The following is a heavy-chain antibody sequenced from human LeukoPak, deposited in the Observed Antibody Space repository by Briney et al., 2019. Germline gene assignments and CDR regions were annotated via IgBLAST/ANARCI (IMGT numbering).Heavy chain of an antibody. CDR3: ARIPHYYDSSGYYPDY. CDR1: GGSISSSSYY. Sequence: SETLSLTCTVSGGSISSSSYYWGWIRQPPGKGLEWIGSIYYSGSTYYNPSLKSRVTISVDTSKNQFSLKLSSVTAADTAVYYCARIPHYYDSSGYYPDYWGQGTLVTVSS. J-gene: IGHJ4*02. CDR2: IYYSGST. D-gene: IGHD3-22*01. V-gene: IGHV4-39*01.